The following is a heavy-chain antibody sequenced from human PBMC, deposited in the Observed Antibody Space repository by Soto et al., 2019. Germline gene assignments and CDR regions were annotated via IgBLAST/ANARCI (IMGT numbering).Heavy chain of an antibody. CDR3: AKDPNGDYVGAFDS. D-gene: IGHD4-17*01. Sequence: PGGSLIVSCRASGFSFSSFARTWVRQAPGKGLEWVSSIGGSGIITYYTDSVKGRFTISRDNSGNTLFLHMNSLRADDTAVYYCAKDPNGDYVGAFDSWGQGTLVTVSS. V-gene: IGHV3-23*01. J-gene: IGHJ4*02. CDR2: IGGSGIIT. CDR1: GFSFSSFA.